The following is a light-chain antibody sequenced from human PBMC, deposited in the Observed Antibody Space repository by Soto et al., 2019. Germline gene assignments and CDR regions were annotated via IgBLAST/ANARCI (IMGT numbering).Light chain of an antibody. CDR1: QSVASNY. J-gene: IGKJ2*01. Sequence: EIVLTQSPSTLSLSPGERATLSCRASQSVASNYLAWFQQKPGQAPRLLIYGAASRATGIPDRFRGSGYGTDFTLTISRLETEDGVVYYCQQYGSSPFTFGRGTKLEIK. V-gene: IGKV3-20*01. CDR3: QQYGSSPFT. CDR2: GAA.